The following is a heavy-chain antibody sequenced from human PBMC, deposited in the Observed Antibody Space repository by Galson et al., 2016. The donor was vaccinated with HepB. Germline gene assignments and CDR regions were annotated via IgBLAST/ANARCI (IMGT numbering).Heavy chain of an antibody. CDR3: ATHSADLGLDS. V-gene: IGHV5-51*01. D-gene: IGHD1-26*01. J-gene: IGHJ4*02. Sequence: QSGAEVKKPGESLKISCKGSGFTFTKTWIGWVRQMPGKGLEWMGLIYPGDSDTVYNPAFQGQVILSADTSINTVYLQWRSLRASDSAEYFCATHSADLGLDSWGRGPLVIGS. CDR1: GFTFTKTW. CDR2: IYPGDSDT.